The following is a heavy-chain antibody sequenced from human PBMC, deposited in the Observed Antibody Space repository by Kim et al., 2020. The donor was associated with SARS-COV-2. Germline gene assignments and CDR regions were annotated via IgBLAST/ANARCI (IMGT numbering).Heavy chain of an antibody. Sequence: GGSLRLSCAASGFTFSSYGMHWVRQAPGKGLEWVAVISYDGSNKYYADSVKGRFTISRDNSKNTLYLQMNSLRAEDTAVYYCAKGFGWVPAAIGPFDYWG. D-gene: IGHD2-2*01. V-gene: IGHV3-30*18. CDR1: GFTFSSYG. J-gene: IGHJ4*01. CDR3: AKGFGWVPAAIGPFDY. CDR2: ISYDGSNK.